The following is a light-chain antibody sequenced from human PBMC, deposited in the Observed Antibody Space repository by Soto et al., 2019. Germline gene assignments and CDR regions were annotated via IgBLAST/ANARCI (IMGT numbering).Light chain of an antibody. CDR1: QSVNRY. CDR2: DAS. Sequence: EIVLTQSPATLSLSPGERATLSCRASQSVNRYLAWYQLKPGQAPRLLIYDASSRATGIPARFSGSGSGTDFTLTISSLEPEDFAVYYCQQRSNWPWTFGQGTRVEIK. J-gene: IGKJ1*01. V-gene: IGKV3-11*01. CDR3: QQRSNWPWT.